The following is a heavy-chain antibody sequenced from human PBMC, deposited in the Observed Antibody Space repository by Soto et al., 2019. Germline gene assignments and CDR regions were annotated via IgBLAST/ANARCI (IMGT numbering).Heavy chain of an antibody. V-gene: IGHV4-59*01. J-gene: IGHJ6*03. D-gene: IGHD2-15*01. CDR3: ARVGIQDGCSGGSCHYYYYMDV. CDR2: IYYSGST. Sequence: SETLCLTCNVSGGSISIYYWSWIRQPPGKGLEWIGYIYYSGSTNYNPSLKSRVTISVDTSKNQFSLKLSSVTAADTAVYYCARVGIQDGCSGGSCHYYYYMDVWGKGTTVTVSS. CDR1: GGSISIYY.